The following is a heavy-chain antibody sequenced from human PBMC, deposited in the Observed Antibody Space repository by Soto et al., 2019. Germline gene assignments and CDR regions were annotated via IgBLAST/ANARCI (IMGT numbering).Heavy chain of an antibody. CDR2: INPKSGAT. Sequence: ASVKVSCKASGYRFTGYGLHWVRQAPGQGLQWMGWINPKSGATDYAQKFQGRVTMTREMSTNTAYLELSGLRSDDTADDTAVYYCAKQNYGGDDYFQYRLVVWGQGTKVTVSS. J-gene: IGHJ6*02. D-gene: IGHD2-21*02. CDR3: VYYCAKQNYGGDDYFQYRLVV. CDR1: GYRFTGYG. V-gene: IGHV1-2*02.